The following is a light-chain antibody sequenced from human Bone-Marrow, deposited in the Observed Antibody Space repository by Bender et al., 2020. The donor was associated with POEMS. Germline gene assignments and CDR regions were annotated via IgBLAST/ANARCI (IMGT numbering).Light chain of an antibody. V-gene: IGLV2-23*02. CDR2: EVT. CDR1: DIGSYNL. CDR3: CSYAGSSAHVM. J-gene: IGLJ3*02. Sequence: QSALTQPASVSGSPGQSITISCSGSDIGSYNLVSWYQLYPGKAPKLIIYEVTKRPSGVSFRFSGSKSGNTASLTISGLQAEDEADYYCCSYAGSSAHVMFGGGTKLTVL.